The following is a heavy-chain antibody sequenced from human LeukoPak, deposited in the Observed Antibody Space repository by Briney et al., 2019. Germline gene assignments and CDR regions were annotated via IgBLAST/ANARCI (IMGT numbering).Heavy chain of an antibody. J-gene: IGHJ4*02. D-gene: IGHD6-19*01. CDR2: ICGSGCCT. Sequence: GGSLRLSCAASGFTFNTYAIYWVRQAPGKGLEWVSGICGSGCCTYYSDSVKGRFTISRDNSKNTVYLQMNSLTADDTAVYYCAKTTVGYSSGRYPGWPADCWGQGTLVTVSP. CDR3: AKTTVGYSSGRYPGWPADC. V-gene: IGHV3-23*01. CDR1: GFTFNTYA.